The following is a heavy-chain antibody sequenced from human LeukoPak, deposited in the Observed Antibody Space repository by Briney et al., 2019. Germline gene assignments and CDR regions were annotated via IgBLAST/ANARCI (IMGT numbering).Heavy chain of an antibody. Sequence: ASVKVSCKASGYTFTSYDINWVRQATGQGLEWMGWMNPNSGNTNYAQKLQGRVTMTTDTSTSTAYMELRSLRSDDTAVYYCARVWYSNYVYFDYWGQGTLVTVSS. CDR1: GYTFTSYD. D-gene: IGHD4-11*01. CDR3: ARVWYSNYVYFDY. V-gene: IGHV1-18*01. J-gene: IGHJ4*02. CDR2: MNPNSGNT.